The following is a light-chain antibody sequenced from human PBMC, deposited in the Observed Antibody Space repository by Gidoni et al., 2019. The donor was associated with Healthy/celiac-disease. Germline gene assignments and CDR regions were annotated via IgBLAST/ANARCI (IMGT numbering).Light chain of an antibody. V-gene: IGLV1-40*01. CDR3: QSYDSSLYV. CDR2: GNS. Sequence: QSVLTQPPSVSGAPGQRVTISCTGSSANIGAGYEVHWYPQLPGTAPKLLIYGNSNRPSGVPDRFSGSKSGTSASLAITGLQAEDEADYYCQSYDSSLYVFGTGTKVTVL. CDR1: SANIGAGYE. J-gene: IGLJ1*01.